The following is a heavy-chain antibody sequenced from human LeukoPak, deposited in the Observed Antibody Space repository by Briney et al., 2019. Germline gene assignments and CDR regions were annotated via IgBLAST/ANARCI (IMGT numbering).Heavy chain of an antibody. V-gene: IGHV4-4*07. Sequence: PSETLSLTCTVSGGSISSYYWSWIRQPAGKGLEWIGRIYTSGSTNYNPSLKSRVTMSVDTSKNQFTLKLSSVTAADTAVYYCAGSIAAAGPFDLWGRGTLVTVSS. J-gene: IGHJ2*01. CDR3: AGSIAAAGPFDL. D-gene: IGHD6-13*01. CDR2: IYTSGST. CDR1: GGSISSYY.